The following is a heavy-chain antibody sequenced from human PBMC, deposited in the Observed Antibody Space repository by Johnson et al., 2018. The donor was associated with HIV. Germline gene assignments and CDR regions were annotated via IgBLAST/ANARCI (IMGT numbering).Heavy chain of an antibody. CDR1: AFTFSSYG. Sequence: QVQLVESGGGVVQPGGSLRLSCAASAFTFSSYGMHWVRQAPGKGLAWVAFIRYDGSNKYYADSVKGRFTLSRDNSKNTLFLQMNSLRTEDTAVYYCAKDLGGAYCGGDCYGAFDIWGQGTMVTVSS. J-gene: IGHJ3*02. V-gene: IGHV3-30*02. CDR2: IRYDGSNK. CDR3: AKDLGGAYCGGDCYGAFDI. D-gene: IGHD2-21*02.